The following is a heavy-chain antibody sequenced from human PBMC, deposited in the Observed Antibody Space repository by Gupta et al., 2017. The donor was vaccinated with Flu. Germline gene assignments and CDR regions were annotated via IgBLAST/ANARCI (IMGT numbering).Heavy chain of an antibody. CDR3: ARQCSDVDCYTEELDN. Sequence: GGGVAWVRQAPGTALEWLALIYWDDDKRYSLSLKTRLTGSKDTTKNQVVLTVTNVDPVDTGTYVGARQCSDVDCYTEELDNWGQGSRGTVS. CDR2: IYWDDDK. V-gene: IGHV2-5*02. J-gene: IGHJ4*02. CDR1: GGG. D-gene: IGHD2-21*02.